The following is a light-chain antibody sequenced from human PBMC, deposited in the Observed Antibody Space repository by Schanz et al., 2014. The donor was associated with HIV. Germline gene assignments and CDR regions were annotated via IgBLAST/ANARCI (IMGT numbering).Light chain of an antibody. V-gene: IGKV3-15*01. CDR3: QQYNDWPPIT. CDR2: GAS. J-gene: IGKJ5*01. CDR1: QSVSSK. Sequence: EIVMTQSPATLSVSPGEGATLSCRASQSVSSKLAWYQQKPGQAPRLIIYGASTRATGIPDRFSGSGSGTDFTLTISRLEPEDFAVYYCQQYNDWPPITFGQGTRLEIK.